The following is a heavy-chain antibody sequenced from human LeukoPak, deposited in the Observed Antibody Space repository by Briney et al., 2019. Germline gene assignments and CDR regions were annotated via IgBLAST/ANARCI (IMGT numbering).Heavy chain of an antibody. J-gene: IGHJ5*02. CDR3: ARAEILSAAGTPWFDP. Sequence: ASVKVSCKASGYTFTSYYMHWVRQAPGQGLEWMGWINPNSGGTNYAQKFQGRVTMTRDTSISTAYMELSRLRSDDTAVYYCARAEILSAAGTPWFDPWGQGTLVTVSS. D-gene: IGHD6-13*01. CDR1: GYTFTSYY. V-gene: IGHV1-2*02. CDR2: INPNSGGT.